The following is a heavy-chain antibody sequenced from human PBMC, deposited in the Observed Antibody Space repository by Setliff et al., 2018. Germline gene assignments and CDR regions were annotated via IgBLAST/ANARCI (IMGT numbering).Heavy chain of an antibody. D-gene: IGHD2-15*01. V-gene: IGHV1-8*03. CDR1: GYTFTCYD. CDR3: ARGSRSGGKGGYNWFDP. J-gene: IGHJ5*02. Sequence: GASVKVSCKASGYTFTCYDINWVRQATGQGLEWMGWMNPNSGHTGYAQKFQGRVTITRNTSISTTYMELSSLRSEDTAVYYCARGSRSGGKGGYNWFDPWGQGTLVTVSS. CDR2: MNPNSGHT.